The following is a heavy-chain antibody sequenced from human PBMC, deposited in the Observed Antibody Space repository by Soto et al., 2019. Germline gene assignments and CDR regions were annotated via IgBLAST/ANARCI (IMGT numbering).Heavy chain of an antibody. J-gene: IGHJ4*02. Sequence: GGSLRLSCAASGFTFSSYAMSWVRQAPGKGLEWVSAISGSGVSTYYADSVKGRFTISRDNSKNTLYLKMNSLRDEDTAVYYCAKKLLWFGELLNFDYWGPGTLVTV. CDR3: AKKLLWFGELLNFDY. V-gene: IGHV3-23*01. CDR2: ISGSGVST. D-gene: IGHD3-10*01. CDR1: GFTFSSYA.